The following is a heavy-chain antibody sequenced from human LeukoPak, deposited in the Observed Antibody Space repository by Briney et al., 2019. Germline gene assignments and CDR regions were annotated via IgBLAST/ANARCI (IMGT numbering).Heavy chain of an antibody. D-gene: IGHD1-7*01. CDR1: GYTFTGYY. J-gene: IGHJ3*02. Sequence: SVKVSCKASGYTFTGYYMHWVRQAPGQGLEWMGGIIPIFGTANYAQKFQGRVTITTDESTSTAYMELSSLRSEDTAVYYCARERNYDAFDIWGQGTMVTVSS. V-gene: IGHV1-69*05. CDR2: IIPIFGTA. CDR3: ARERNYDAFDI.